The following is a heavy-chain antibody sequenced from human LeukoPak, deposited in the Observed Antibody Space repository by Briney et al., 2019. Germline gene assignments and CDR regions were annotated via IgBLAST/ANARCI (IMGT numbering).Heavy chain of an antibody. Sequence: GGSLRLSCAASGFSFSVFWMHWVRQAPGKGPVWVSRIKTDGSITDYADSVKGRFTISRDNAKNSLYLQMNSLRAEDTAVYYCARGGGYYDSSGYYYYYYYMDVWGKGTTVTISS. D-gene: IGHD3-22*01. V-gene: IGHV3-74*01. J-gene: IGHJ6*03. CDR3: ARGGGYYDSSGYYYYYYYMDV. CDR2: IKTDGSIT. CDR1: GFSFSVFW.